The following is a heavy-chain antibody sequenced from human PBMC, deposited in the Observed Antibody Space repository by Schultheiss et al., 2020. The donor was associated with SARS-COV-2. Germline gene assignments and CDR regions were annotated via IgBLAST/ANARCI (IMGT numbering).Heavy chain of an antibody. CDR2: IYYSGST. CDR3: ASLSTSWNWFDP. V-gene: IGHV4-59*01. D-gene: IGHD2-2*01. J-gene: IGHJ5*02. Sequence: SETLSLTCTVSGCSISSYYWSWIRQPPGKGLEWIGYIYYSGSTYYNSSLKSRVTISVDTSKNQFSRRLSSVTAADTAVYYCASLSTSWNWFDPWGQGTLITVSS. CDR1: GCSISSYY.